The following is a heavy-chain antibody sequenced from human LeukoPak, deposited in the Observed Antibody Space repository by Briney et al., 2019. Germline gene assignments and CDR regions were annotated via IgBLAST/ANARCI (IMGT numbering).Heavy chain of an antibody. CDR2: IIPIFGTA. D-gene: IGHD3-22*01. CDR1: GYTFTSYG. CDR3: ARGNYYDSSGYLGVLYYGMDV. V-gene: IGHV1-69*13. Sequence: SVKVSCKASGYTFTSYGISWVRQAPGQGLEWMGGIIPIFGTANYAQKFQGRVTITADESTSTAYMELSSLRSEDTAVYYCARGNYYDSSGYLGVLYYGMDVWGQGTTVTVSS. J-gene: IGHJ6*02.